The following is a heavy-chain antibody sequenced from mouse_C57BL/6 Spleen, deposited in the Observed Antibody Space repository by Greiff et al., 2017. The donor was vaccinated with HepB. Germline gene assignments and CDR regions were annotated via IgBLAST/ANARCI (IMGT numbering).Heavy chain of an antibody. V-gene: IGHV5-17*01. Sequence: EVMLVESGGGLVKPGGSLKLSCAASGFTFSDYGMHWVRQAPEKGLEWVAYISSGSSTIYYADTVKGRFTISRDNAKNTLFLQMTSLRSEDTAMYYCARNYYGPYRYFDVWGTGTTVTVSS. J-gene: IGHJ1*03. CDR1: GFTFSDYG. CDR3: ARNYYGPYRYFDV. CDR2: ISSGSSTI. D-gene: IGHD1-1*01.